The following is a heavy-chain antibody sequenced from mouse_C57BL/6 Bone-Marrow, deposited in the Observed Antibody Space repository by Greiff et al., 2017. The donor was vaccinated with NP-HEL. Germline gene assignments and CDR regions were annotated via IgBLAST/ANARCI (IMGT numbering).Heavy chain of an antibody. Sequence: QVQLQQSGAELVRPGTSVKVSCKASGYAFTNYLIEWVKQRPGQGLEWIGVINPGSGGTNYNEKFKGKATLTADKSSSTAYMQLSSLTSEDSAVYFCARSHYGSDYWGQGTTLTVSS. CDR2: INPGSGGT. CDR1: GYAFTNYL. V-gene: IGHV1-54*01. D-gene: IGHD1-1*01. CDR3: ARSHYGSDY. J-gene: IGHJ2*01.